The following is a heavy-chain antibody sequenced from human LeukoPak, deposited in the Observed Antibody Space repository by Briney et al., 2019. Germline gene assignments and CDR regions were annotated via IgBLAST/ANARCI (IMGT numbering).Heavy chain of an antibody. CDR2: TTSTGRTT. J-gene: IGHJ6*03. CDR3: ARLPDPYYYYYMDV. Sequence: GGSLRLSCAASGLSFSTYDMNWVRQAPGKGLEWVSYTTSTGRTTYYADSVKGRFTISRDNAKHSLYLQMNSLRVEDTAVYYCARLPDPYYYYYMDVWGKGTTVTVSS. V-gene: IGHV3-48*03. CDR1: GLSFSTYD.